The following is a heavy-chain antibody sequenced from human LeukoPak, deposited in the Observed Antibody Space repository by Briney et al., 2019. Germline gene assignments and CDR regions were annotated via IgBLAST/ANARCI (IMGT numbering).Heavy chain of an antibody. D-gene: IGHD3-10*01. CDR3: ARAFVAAGPRGVDY. CDR2: INPNSGGT. Sequence: ASVKVSCKAFGYTFTGYYMHWVRQAPGQGLEWMGWINPNSGGTNYAQKFQGRVTMTRDTSISTAYMELSRLRSDDTAVYYCARAFVAAGPRGVDYWGQGTLVTVSS. V-gene: IGHV1-2*02. J-gene: IGHJ4*02. CDR1: GYTFTGYY.